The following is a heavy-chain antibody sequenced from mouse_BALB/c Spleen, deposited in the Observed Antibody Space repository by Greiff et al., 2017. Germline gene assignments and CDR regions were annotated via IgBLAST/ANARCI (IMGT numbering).Heavy chain of an antibody. J-gene: IGHJ3*01. CDR1: GFTFSSFG. Sequence: EVQVVESGGGLVQPGGSRKLSCAASGFTFSSFGMHWVRQAPEKGLEWVAYISSGSSTIYYADTVKGRLTISRDNPKNTLFLQMTSLRSEDTAMYYCARSEGFAYWGQGTLVTVSA. CDR2: ISSGSSTI. CDR3: ARSEGFAY. V-gene: IGHV5-17*02.